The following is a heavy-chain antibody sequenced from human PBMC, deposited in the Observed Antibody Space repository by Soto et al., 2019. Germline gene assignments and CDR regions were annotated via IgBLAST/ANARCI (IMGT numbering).Heavy chain of an antibody. Sequence: PGGSLRLSCAASGFTVSSNYMSWVRQAPGKGLEWVSVIYSGGSTYYADSVKGRFTISRDNSKNTLYLQMNSLRAEDTAVYYCARAGYCISTSCYWFDPWGQGTLVTVSS. CDR3: ARAGYCISTSCYWFDP. J-gene: IGHJ5*02. CDR2: IYSGGST. CDR1: GFTVSSNY. V-gene: IGHV3-53*01. D-gene: IGHD2-2*01.